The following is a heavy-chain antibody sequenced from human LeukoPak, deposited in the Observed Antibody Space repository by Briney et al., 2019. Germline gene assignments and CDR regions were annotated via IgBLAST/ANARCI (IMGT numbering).Heavy chain of an antibody. CDR3: ARFLEWTHDAFDI. J-gene: IGHJ3*02. CDR2: IYYSGST. V-gene: IGHV4-59*01. CDR1: GDSLSTYY. D-gene: IGHD3-3*01. Sequence: SETLSLTCSVSGDSLSTYYWSWIRQTPGKGLEWIGYIYYSGSTNYNPSLKSRVTISVDTSKNQFSLKLSSVTAADTAVYYCARFLEWTHDAFDIWGQGTMVTVSS.